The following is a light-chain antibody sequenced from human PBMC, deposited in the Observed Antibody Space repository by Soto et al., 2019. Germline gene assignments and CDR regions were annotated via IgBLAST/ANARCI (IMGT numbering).Light chain of an antibody. CDR3: QQYHNWPLT. CDR2: GAS. J-gene: IGKJ4*01. V-gene: IGKV3-15*01. CDR1: QSISVN. Sequence: MTQSPSTLSASVGDRVTITCRASQSISVNLAWYQQKPGQAPRLLIYGASTRATGIPARFSGSGSGTEFTLTISSLQSEDFAVYYCQQYHNWPLTFGGGTQVEI.